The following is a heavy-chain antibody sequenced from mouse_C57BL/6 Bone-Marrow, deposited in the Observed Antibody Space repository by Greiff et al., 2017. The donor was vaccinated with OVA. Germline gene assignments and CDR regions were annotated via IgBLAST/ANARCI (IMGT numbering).Heavy chain of an antibody. CDR2: INPNNGGT. CDR1: GYTFTDYN. V-gene: IGHV1-18*01. J-gene: IGHJ1*03. D-gene: IGHD1-1*01. Sequence: VQLQQSGPELVKPGASVKIPCKASGYTFTDYNMDWVKQSHGKSLEWIGDINPNNGGTIYNQKFKGKATLTVDKSSSTAYMELRSLTSEDTAVYYCARRDYGSSHGYFDVWGTGTTVTVSS. CDR3: ARRDYGSSHGYFDV.